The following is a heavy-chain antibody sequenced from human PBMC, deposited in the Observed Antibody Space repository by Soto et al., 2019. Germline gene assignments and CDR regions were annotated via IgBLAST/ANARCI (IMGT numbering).Heavy chain of an antibody. CDR2: IFNSGSA. CDR1: GVFTFIGSYY. D-gene: IGHD5-12*01. Sequence: SETLSLTCSVSGVFTFIGSYYLRWIGQRPGKGLECLGYIFNSGSAYYNPSLRSRVTISIDTSKDEFSLTLSSVTAAETAVYFCARGYSGYDYNFDYWGQGIPVTVSS. J-gene: IGHJ4*02. CDR3: ARGYSGYDYNFDY. V-gene: IGHV4-31*03.